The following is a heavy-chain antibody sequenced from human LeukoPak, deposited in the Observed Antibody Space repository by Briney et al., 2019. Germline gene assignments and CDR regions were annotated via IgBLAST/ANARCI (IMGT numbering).Heavy chain of an antibody. CDR1: GFTFSSYS. Sequence: PGGSLRLSCAASGFTFSSYSMNWVRQAPGKGLEWVSSISSSSSYIYYADSVKGRFTISRDNAKNSLYLQMNSLRAEDTAVYYCAREITYNWDYDAFDIWGQGTMVTVSS. CDR2: ISSSSSYI. J-gene: IGHJ3*02. V-gene: IGHV3-21*01. D-gene: IGHD1-1*01. CDR3: AREITYNWDYDAFDI.